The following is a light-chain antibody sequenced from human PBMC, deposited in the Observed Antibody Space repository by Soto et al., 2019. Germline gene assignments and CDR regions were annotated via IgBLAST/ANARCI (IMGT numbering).Light chain of an antibody. J-gene: IGLJ3*02. CDR3: ASWDDSLSSLV. Sequence: QSAMTQPPSASGTPGQSVIISCSGSSPNIGSNRVYWYQQLPGMAPTLLISRDDQRASGVPDRFSASKSGSSASLAISGLRSEDEADYFCASWDDSLSSLVFGGRTKVTVL. CDR1: SPNIGSNR. V-gene: IGLV1-47*01. CDR2: RDD.